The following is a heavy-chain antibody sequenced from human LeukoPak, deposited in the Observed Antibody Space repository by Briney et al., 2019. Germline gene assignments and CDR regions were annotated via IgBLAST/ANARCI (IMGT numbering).Heavy chain of an antibody. Sequence: ASETLSLTCTVSGGSISSYYWSWIRQPPGKGLEWIGYIYYSGSTNYNPSLKSRVTISVDTSKNQFSLKLSSVTAADTAVYYCARGVGEYSSSDGYWGQGTLVTVSS. CDR3: ARGVGEYSSSDGY. CDR1: GGSISSYY. CDR2: IYYSGST. D-gene: IGHD6-6*01. V-gene: IGHV4-59*01. J-gene: IGHJ4*02.